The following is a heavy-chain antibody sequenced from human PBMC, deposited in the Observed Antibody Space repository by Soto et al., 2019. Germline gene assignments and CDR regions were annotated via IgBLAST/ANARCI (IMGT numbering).Heavy chain of an antibody. V-gene: IGHV3-30-3*01. CDR3: ARDYERGYSYGPPQGDFDY. D-gene: IGHD5-18*01. CDR1: GFTFSSYA. CDR2: ISYDGSNK. Sequence: PGGSLRLSCAASGFTFSSYAMHWVRQAPGKGLEWVAVISYDGSNKYYADSVKGRFTISRDNSKNTLYLQMNSLRAEDTAVYYCARDYERGYSYGPPQGDFDYWGQGTLVTVSS. J-gene: IGHJ4*02.